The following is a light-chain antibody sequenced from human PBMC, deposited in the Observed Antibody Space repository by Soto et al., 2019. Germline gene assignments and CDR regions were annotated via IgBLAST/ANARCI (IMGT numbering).Light chain of an antibody. Sequence: DIPMTQSPSSLSTSVGDRVTITCRASQTINTYLNWYQQKPGKAPSLLIYGASTLQSGVPSRFSGSGSGTHFTLIISRLQPEDFATYYCQQSFSSPRTFGQGTKVELK. V-gene: IGKV1-39*01. CDR2: GAS. CDR1: QTINTY. CDR3: QQSFSSPRT. J-gene: IGKJ1*01.